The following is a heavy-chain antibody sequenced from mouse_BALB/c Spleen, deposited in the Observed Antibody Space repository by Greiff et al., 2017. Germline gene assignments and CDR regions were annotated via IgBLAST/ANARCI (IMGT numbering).Heavy chain of an antibody. V-gene: IGHV1S16*01. CDR3: TISGRSTMIPWFAY. D-gene: IGHD2-4*01. Sequence: QVQLQQPGAELVKPGASVKLSCKASGYTFTSYWMHWVTLRPGQGFEWIGEINPSNGGTNYNEKFKRKATLTVDKSSSTAYMQLSSLTSEDSAVYYCTISGRSTMIPWFAYWGQGTLVTVSA. CDR2: INPSNGGT. CDR1: GYTFTSYW. J-gene: IGHJ3*01.